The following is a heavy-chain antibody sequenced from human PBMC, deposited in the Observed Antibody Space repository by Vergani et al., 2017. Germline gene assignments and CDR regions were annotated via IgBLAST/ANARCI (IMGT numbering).Heavy chain of an antibody. CDR1: GGSISSGGYY. CDR2: IYYSGST. J-gene: IGHJ6*03. Sequence: QVQLQESGPGLVKPSQTLSLACTVSGGSISSGGYYWSWIRQHPGKGLEWIGYIYYSGSTYYNPSLKSRVTISVDTSKNQFSLKLSSVTAADTAVYYCARTIFGAYYMDVWGKGTTVTVSS. D-gene: IGHD3-3*01. V-gene: IGHV4-31*03. CDR3: ARTIFGAYYMDV.